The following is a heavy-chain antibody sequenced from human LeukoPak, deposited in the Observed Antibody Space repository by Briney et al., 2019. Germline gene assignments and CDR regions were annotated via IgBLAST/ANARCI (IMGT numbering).Heavy chain of an antibody. D-gene: IGHD2-15*01. CDR1: GYTFTSYY. CDR2: INPSGGST. V-gene: IGHV1-46*01. Sequence: ASVKVSCKASGYTFTSYYMHWVRQAPGQGLEWMGIINPSGGSTSYAQKFQGRVTMTRDMSTSTVYMELSSLRSEDTAVYYCARGRPRCRSGSCYYNWFDPWGQGTLVTVSS. CDR3: ARGRPRCRSGSCYYNWFDP. J-gene: IGHJ5*02.